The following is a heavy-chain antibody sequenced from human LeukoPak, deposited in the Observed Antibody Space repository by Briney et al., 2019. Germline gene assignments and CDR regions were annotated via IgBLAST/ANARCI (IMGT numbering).Heavy chain of an antibody. CDR3: ARALYDFWSGYYIANYMDV. Sequence: GGSLRLSCTASGFTFSNYWMHWVRQAPGKGLVWVSRINTDGSSTSYADSVKGRLTISRDNARNTLFLQMNSLRAEDTAVYYCARALYDFWSGYYIANYMDVWGKGTPVTVSS. D-gene: IGHD3-3*01. CDR2: INTDGSST. CDR1: GFTFSNYW. V-gene: IGHV3-74*01. J-gene: IGHJ6*03.